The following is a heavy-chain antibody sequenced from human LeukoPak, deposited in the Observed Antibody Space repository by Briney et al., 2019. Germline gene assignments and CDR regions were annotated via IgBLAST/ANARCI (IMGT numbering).Heavy chain of an antibody. D-gene: IGHD3-10*02. Sequence: GGSLRLSCAASGFTFSSYEMNWVRRAPGKGLEWVPYISSSGSTIYYADSVKGRFTISRDNAKNSLYLQMNSLRAEDTAVYYCAELGITMIGGVWGKGTTVTISS. CDR1: GFTFSSYE. CDR2: ISSSGSTI. CDR3: AELGITMIGGV. V-gene: IGHV3-48*03. J-gene: IGHJ6*04.